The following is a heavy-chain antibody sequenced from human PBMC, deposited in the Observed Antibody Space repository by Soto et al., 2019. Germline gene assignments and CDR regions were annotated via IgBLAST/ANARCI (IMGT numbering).Heavy chain of an antibody. V-gene: IGHV3-15*07. J-gene: IGHJ2*01. CDR2: IKSKTDGGTT. D-gene: IGHD3-3*01. Sequence: LRLSCAASGFTFSNAWMNWVRQAPGKGLEWVGRIKSKTDGGTTDYAAPVKGRFTISRDDSKNTLYLQMNSLRAEDTAVYYCAKDGYPYDFWSGYNSMGYFDLWGRGTLVTVSS. CDR1: GFTFSNAW. CDR3: AKDGYPYDFWSGYNSMGYFDL.